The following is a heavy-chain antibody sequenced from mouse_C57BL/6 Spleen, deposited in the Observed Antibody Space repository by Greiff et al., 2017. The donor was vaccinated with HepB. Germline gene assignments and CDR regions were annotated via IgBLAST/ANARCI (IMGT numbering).Heavy chain of an antibody. V-gene: IGHV3-6*01. CDR2: ISYDGSN. J-gene: IGHJ3*01. CDR1: GYSITSGYY. Sequence: EVQLQESGPGLVKPSQSLSLTCSVTGYSITSGYYWNWIRQFPGNKLEWMGYISYDGSNNYNPSLKNRISITRDTAKNQFILKLNSVTTEDTATYYCARANYDYLAYWGQGTLVTVSA. CDR3: ARANYDYLAY. D-gene: IGHD2-4*01.